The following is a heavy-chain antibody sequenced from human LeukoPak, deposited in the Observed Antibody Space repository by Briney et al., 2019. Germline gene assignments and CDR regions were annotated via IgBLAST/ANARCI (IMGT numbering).Heavy chain of an antibody. V-gene: IGHV4-34*01. CDR2: INHSGST. D-gene: IGHD2-2*01. CDR3: ARHDPPPDIVVVPAAMGIDY. CDR1: GGSFSGYY. J-gene: IGHJ4*02. Sequence: SETLSLTCAVYGGSFSGYYWSWIRQPPGKGLEWIGEINHSGSTNYNPSLKSRVTISVDTSKNQFSLKLSSVTAADTAVYYCARHDPPPDIVVVPAAMGIDYWGQGTLVTVSS.